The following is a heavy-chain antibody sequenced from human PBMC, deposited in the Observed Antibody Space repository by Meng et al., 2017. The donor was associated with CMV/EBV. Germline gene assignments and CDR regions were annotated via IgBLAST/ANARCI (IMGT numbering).Heavy chain of an antibody. Sequence: LPLQEAGPGLVKPSATLSLTCTVSCGSISSSSYYWGWIRQPPGKGLEWIGSIYYSGSTYYNPSLKSRVTISVDTSKNQFSLKLSSVTAADTAVYYCARDYGDLRQDYWGQGTLVTVSS. D-gene: IGHD4-17*01. CDR1: CGSISSSSYY. V-gene: IGHV4-39*07. CDR2: IYYSGST. J-gene: IGHJ4*02. CDR3: ARDYGDLRQDY.